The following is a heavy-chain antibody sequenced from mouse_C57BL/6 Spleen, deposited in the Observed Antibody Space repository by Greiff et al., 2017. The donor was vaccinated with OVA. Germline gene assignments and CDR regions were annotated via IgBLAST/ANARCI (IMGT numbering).Heavy chain of an antibody. CDR2: IYPGDGDT. Sequence: QVQLKESGPELVKPGASVKISCKASGYAFRSSWMNWVKQRPGKGLEWIGRIYPGDGDTNYNGKFKGTATLTADKSSSTAYMQLSSLTSEDSAVYICASSGSSLAWFAYWGQGTLVTVSA. CDR1: GYAFRSSW. V-gene: IGHV1-82*01. D-gene: IGHD1-1*01. J-gene: IGHJ3*01. CDR3: ASSGSSLAWFAY.